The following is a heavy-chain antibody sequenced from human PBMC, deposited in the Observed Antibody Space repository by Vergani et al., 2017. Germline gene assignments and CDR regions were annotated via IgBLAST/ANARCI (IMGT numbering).Heavy chain of an antibody. CDR1: GFTFSSYW. CDR3: ARESVYTAMVFDY. CDR2: INSDGSST. V-gene: IGHV3-74*01. D-gene: IGHD5-18*01. J-gene: IGHJ4*02. Sequence: EVQLVESGGGLVQPGGSLRLSCAASGFTFSSYWMHWVRQAPGKGLVWVSRINSDGSSTSYAASVKGRFTISSDNAKNTLYLQMNSLRAEDTAVYYCARESVYTAMVFDYWGQGTLVTVSS.